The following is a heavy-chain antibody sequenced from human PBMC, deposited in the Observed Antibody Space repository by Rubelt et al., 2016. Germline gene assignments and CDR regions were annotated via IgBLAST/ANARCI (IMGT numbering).Heavy chain of an antibody. CDR3: TTGGPGGTYFDY. J-gene: IGHJ4*02. CDR1: GFTFSKTW. CDR2: IKRKTDGGTT. D-gene: IGHD1-26*01. Sequence: EVQLVESGGGLVKPGGSLRLSCAASGFTFSKTWMSWVRQAPGKGLEWVGRIKRKTDGGTTGYAAPVNGRFTISRDDSEDTVYLQMNSRKTDDTALYYCTTGGPGGTYFDYWGQGTLVTVSS. V-gene: IGHV3-15*01.